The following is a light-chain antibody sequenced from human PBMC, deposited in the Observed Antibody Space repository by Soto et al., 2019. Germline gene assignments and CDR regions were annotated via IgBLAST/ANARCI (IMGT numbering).Light chain of an antibody. CDR2: TAS. J-gene: IGKJ5*01. CDR3: QQANSFPIT. V-gene: IGKV1-12*01. Sequence: DIQMTQSPSSVSTSVGDRVTITCRASQGVSTWLAWYQQKPGKAPNLLIYTASSLQSGVPSRFSGSGSGTDFTLTINGLQPEDFATYYCQQANSFPITFGQGTRLEIK. CDR1: QGVSTW.